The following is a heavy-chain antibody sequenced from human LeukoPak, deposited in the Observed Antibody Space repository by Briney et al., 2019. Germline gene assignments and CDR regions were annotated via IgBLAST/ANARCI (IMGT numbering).Heavy chain of an antibody. J-gene: IGHJ6*03. Sequence: GRSLRLSCAASGFTFSSYGMHWVRQAPGKGLEWVAVISYDGSNKYYADSVKGRFTISRDNSKNTLYLQMNSLRAEDTAVYYCAKDAVCSSTSCYPTGIYYYYMDVWGKGTTVTVSS. V-gene: IGHV3-30*18. D-gene: IGHD2-2*01. CDR3: AKDAVCSSTSCYPTGIYYYYMDV. CDR1: GFTFSSYG. CDR2: ISYDGSNK.